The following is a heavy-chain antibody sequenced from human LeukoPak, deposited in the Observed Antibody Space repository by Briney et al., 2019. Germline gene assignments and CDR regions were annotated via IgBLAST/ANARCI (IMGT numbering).Heavy chain of an antibody. J-gene: IGHJ6*04. CDR2: ISSSSSTI. CDR1: GFTFSSYS. Sequence: PGGSLRLSCAASGFTFSSYSMNWVRQAPGKGLEWVSYISSSSSTIYYADSVKGRFTISRDNAKNSLYLQMNSLRAEDTAVYYCARGQVVGATFGMDVWAKGPRSPSPQ. D-gene: IGHD1-26*01. V-gene: IGHV3-48*01. CDR3: ARGQVVGATFGMDV.